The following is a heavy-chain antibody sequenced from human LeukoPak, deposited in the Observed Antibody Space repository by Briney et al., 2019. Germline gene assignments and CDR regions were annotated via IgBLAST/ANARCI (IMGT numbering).Heavy chain of an antibody. CDR3: ARHPTVVFCDY. CDR2: IYYSGST. D-gene: IGHD3-3*01. Sequence: SETLSLTCTVSGGSNSSSSYYWGWIRQPPGKGLEWIGSIYYSGSTYYNPPLKSRVTISVDTSKNQFSLKLSSVTAADTAVYYCARHPTVVFCDYWGQGTLVTVSS. V-gene: IGHV4-39*01. J-gene: IGHJ4*02. CDR1: GGSNSSSSYY.